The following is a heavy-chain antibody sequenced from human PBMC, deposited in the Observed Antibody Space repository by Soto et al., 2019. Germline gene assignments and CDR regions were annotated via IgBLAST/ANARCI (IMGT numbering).Heavy chain of an antibody. V-gene: IGHV4-59*01. CDR1: GGSISSYY. J-gene: IGHJ6*04. Sequence: KPAETLSLTCTVSGGSISSYYWSWIRQPPGKGLEWIGYIYYSGSTNYNPSLKSRVTISVDTSKNQFSLKLSSVTAADTAVYYCARGPGIAVAGRAYYYGMDVRGKGTTVTVSS. CDR3: ARGPGIAVAGRAYYYGMDV. D-gene: IGHD6-19*01. CDR2: IYYSGST.